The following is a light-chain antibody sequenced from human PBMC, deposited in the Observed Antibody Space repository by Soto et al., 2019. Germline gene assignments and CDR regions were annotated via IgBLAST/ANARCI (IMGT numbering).Light chain of an antibody. CDR2: GAS. CDR3: QQYNTWLWT. Sequence: EVVMTQSPATLSVSPGERATLSCRASQSVNANLAWYQQKPGQAPRLLIHGASNRATGIPARFSGSGFGTEFIXXLXSLXSEDFAVYYCQQYNTWLWTFGQGTKVEI. CDR1: QSVNAN. J-gene: IGKJ1*01. V-gene: IGKV3-15*01.